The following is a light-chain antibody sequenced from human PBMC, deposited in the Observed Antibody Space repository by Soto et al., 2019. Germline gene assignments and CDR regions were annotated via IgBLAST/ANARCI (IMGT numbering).Light chain of an antibody. CDR1: QSISDNY. Sequence: EIVLTQSPGTLSLSPGERATLSCRASQSISDNYLAWYQQRPGQAPRLLIYGASSRATGIPDRFSGSGSATDITLTISRLEPQDFAVYYCEQYGTSPPLTFGGGTKVEIK. V-gene: IGKV3-20*01. J-gene: IGKJ4*01. CDR2: GAS. CDR3: EQYGTSPPLT.